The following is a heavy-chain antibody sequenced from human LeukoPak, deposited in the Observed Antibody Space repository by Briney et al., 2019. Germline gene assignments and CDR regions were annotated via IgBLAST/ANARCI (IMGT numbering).Heavy chain of an antibody. D-gene: IGHD1-26*01. CDR1: GFSLSTSGMC. V-gene: IGHV2-70*11. J-gene: IGHJ4*02. CDR2: IDWDDDK. CDR3: ARISLSGCYPTFDY. Sequence: SGPALVKPTQTLTLTCTFSGFSLSTSGMCVSWIRQPPGKALEWLARIDWDDDKYYSTSLKTRLTISKDTSKNQVVLTMTNMDPVDTATYYCARISLSGCYPTFDYWGQGTLVTVSS.